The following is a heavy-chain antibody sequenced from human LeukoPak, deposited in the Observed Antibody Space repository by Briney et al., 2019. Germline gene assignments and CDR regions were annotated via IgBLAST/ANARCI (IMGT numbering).Heavy chain of an antibody. D-gene: IGHD3-10*01. Sequence: PSETLSLTCTVSGDSISTSNPYWSWIRQPPGKGLEWIGEINHSGSTNYNPSLKSRVTISVDTSKNQFSLKLSSVTAADTAVYYCARGGGGMVRGVYYYYMDVWGKGTTVTVSS. CDR2: INHSGST. CDR1: GDSISTSNPY. V-gene: IGHV4-39*07. J-gene: IGHJ6*03. CDR3: ARGGGGMVRGVYYYYMDV.